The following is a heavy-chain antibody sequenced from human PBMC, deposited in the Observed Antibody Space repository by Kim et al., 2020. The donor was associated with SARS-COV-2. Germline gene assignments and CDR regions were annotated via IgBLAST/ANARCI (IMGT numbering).Heavy chain of an antibody. CDR3: ARRGRTTTWFDALYI. CDR1: GYSFSSYW. CDR2: IYPGDSDI. Sequence: GESLKISCKGSGYSFSSYWIGWVRQMPGKGLEWMGVIYPGDSDIRYSPSFQGQVTISADKSINTAYLQWTSLKASDTAMYYCARRGRTTTWFDALYIWGQGTMVTVSS. D-gene: IGHD3-16*01. V-gene: IGHV5-51*01. J-gene: IGHJ3*02.